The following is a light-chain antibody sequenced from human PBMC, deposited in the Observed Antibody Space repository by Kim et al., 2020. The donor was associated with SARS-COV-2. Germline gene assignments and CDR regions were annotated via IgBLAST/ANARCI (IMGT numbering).Light chain of an antibody. CDR1: QSVTSSY. J-gene: IGKJ1*01. CDR3: QQYGSSPRT. CDR2: GAS. Sequence: SPPDRASLSCSASQSVTSSYVAWYQQKPGQAPRLLIYGASSRATGIPDRFSGSGSVTDFTLTISRLEPEDFAVYYCQQYGSSPRTFGQGTKVHIK. V-gene: IGKV3-20*01.